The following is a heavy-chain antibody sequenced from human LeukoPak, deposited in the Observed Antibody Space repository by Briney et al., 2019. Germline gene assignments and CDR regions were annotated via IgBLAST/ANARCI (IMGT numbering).Heavy chain of an antibody. Sequence: GGSLRLSCAASGFTFSNFAMMWVRQAPGAGLQWVSTITGYGATFYADSVRGRFTIFRDTSMNTLFLQMNSLGAEDTAVYYCAKGAAAGKVDWFDPWGQGTLVTVSS. CDR2: ITGYGAT. D-gene: IGHD6-13*01. V-gene: IGHV3-23*01. CDR3: AKGAAAGKVDWFDP. CDR1: GFTFSNFA. J-gene: IGHJ5*02.